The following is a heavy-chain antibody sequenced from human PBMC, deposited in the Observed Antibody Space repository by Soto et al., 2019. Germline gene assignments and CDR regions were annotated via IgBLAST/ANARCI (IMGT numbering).Heavy chain of an antibody. D-gene: IGHD3-22*01. CDR3: ASPSTSGYYCFDY. J-gene: IGHJ4*02. CDR2: ISTSGTT. CDR1: GGSISRSGFY. V-gene: IGHV4-39*01. Sequence: QLQLQESGPGLVKPSETLSLTCTVSGGSISRSGFYWGWIRQPPGKGLEWIGSISTSGTTYYNPSLRSRVTIAVDTSKNQFSLEVNSMTAADTAVYYCASPSTSGYYCFDYWGQGTLVTVSS.